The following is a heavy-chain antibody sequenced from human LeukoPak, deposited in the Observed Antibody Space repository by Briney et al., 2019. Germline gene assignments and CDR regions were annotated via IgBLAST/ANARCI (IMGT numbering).Heavy chain of an antibody. CDR3: ARGRGLERESSSSDPFDY. V-gene: IGHV4-34*01. CDR2: INHSGST. D-gene: IGHD6-6*01. CDR1: GGSFSGYY. Sequence: SSETLFLTCAVYGGSFSGYYWSWIRQPPGKGLEWIGEINHSGSTNYNPSLKSRVTISVDTSKNQFSLKLSSVTAADTAVYYCARGRGLERESSSSDPFDYWGQGTLVTVSS. J-gene: IGHJ4*02.